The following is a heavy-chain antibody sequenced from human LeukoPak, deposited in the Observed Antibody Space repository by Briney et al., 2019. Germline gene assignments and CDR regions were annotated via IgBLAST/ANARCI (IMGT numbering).Heavy chain of an antibody. D-gene: IGHD5-24*01. CDR3: AREMATIRLYYYMDV. Sequence: SETLSLTCTVSGGSISSSSYYWGWIRQPPGKGLEWIGSIYYSGSTYYNPSLKSRVTISVDTSKNQFSLKLSSVTAADTAVYYCAREMATIRLYYYMDVWGKGTTVTVSS. V-gene: IGHV4-39*07. CDR1: GGSISSSSYY. J-gene: IGHJ6*03. CDR2: IYYSGST.